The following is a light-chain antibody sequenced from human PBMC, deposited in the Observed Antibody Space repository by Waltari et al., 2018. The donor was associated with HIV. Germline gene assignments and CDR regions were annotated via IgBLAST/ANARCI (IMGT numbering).Light chain of an antibody. V-gene: IGKV3-20*01. J-gene: IGKJ2*01. CDR3: QRYSTSPPYT. Sequence: EIVLTQSPGTLSLSPGERATLSCRASQHISGSYLAWYQQQPGQAPRFLIYGASSRAAGIADRFRGRGSGTDFTLTISRLEPEDFAVYYCQRYSTSPPYTFGQGTKLEI. CDR1: QHISGSY. CDR2: GAS.